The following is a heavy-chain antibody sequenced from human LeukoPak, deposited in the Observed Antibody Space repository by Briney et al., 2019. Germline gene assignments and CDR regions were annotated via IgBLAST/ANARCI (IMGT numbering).Heavy chain of an antibody. Sequence: VSVKVSCKASGYTFTSCDINWVRQATGQGHEWMGWMNPNSGNTGYGQSFQGRITMTRDISIGTAYMELSNLTSEDTAIYYCTRGSSGRRDNWGQGTLVTVSA. J-gene: IGHJ4*02. CDR1: GYTFTSCD. CDR2: MNPNSGNT. CDR3: TRGSSGRRDN. D-gene: IGHD6-19*01. V-gene: IGHV1-8*01.